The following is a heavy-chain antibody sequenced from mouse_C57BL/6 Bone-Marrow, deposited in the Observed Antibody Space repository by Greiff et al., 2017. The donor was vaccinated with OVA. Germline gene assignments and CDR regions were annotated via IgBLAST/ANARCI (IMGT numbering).Heavy chain of an antibody. J-gene: IGHJ4*01. CDR3: ARARYGNYLYYAMDY. CDR2: IYPRSGNT. CDR1: GYTFTSYG. V-gene: IGHV1-81*01. D-gene: IGHD2-1*01. Sequence: QVQLQQSGAELARPGASVKLSCKASGYTFTSYGISWVKQRTGQGLEWIGEIYPRSGNTYYNEKFKGKATLTADKSSSTAYMELRSLTSEDSAVYFCARARYGNYLYYAMDYWGQGTSVTVSS.